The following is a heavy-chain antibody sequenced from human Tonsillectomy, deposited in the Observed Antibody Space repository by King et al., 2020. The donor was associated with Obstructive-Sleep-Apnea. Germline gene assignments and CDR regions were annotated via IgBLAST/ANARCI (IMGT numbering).Heavy chain of an antibody. J-gene: IGHJ4*02. V-gene: IGHV4-4*02. CDR3: SSISGWYLN. D-gene: IGHD6-19*01. Sequence: VQLQESGPGLVKPSGTLSLTCAVSGVSISSSNWWSWVRQPPGKGLEWIGEISHSWSTNYNPSLKSRVTISEDKSKNQFSLKLSSVTSADTAVYYCSSISGWYLNWGQGTLVTVSS. CDR1: GVSISSSNW. CDR2: ISHSWST.